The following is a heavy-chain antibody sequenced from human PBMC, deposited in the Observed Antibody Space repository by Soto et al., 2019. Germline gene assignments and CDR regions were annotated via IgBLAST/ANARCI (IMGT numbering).Heavy chain of an antibody. CDR1: GYSFSSYW. J-gene: IGHJ4*02. V-gene: IGHV5-51*01. CDR2: IYAGDSHT. D-gene: IGHD1-26*01. Sequence: PGESLKISCKSSGYSFSSYWIGWVRQMPGKGLEYMGIIYAGDSHTTYSPSFQGQVTISADKSVRTAYLQWSSLKASDTAMYYCARLESGSYSRSHPDNLDYWGQGTVVTVSS. CDR3: ARLESGSYSRSHPDNLDY.